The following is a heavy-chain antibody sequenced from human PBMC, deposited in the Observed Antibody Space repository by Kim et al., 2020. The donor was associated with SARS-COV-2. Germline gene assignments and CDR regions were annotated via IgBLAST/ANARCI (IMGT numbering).Heavy chain of an antibody. CDR2: IYYSGST. CDR1: GGSISSYY. J-gene: IGHJ4*02. V-gene: IGHV4-59*08. CDR3: ARHDPQWGGGSCYDY. D-gene: IGHD2-15*01. Sequence: SETLSLTCTVSGGSISSYYWSWIRQPPGKGLEWIGYIYYSGSTNYNPSLKSRVTISVDTSKNQFSLKLSSVTAADTAVYYCARHDPQWGGGSCYDYWGQGTLVTVSS.